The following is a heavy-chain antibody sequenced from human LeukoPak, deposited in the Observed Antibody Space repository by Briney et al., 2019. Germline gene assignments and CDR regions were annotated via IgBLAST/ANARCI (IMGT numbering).Heavy chain of an antibody. CDR2: IYHSGST. D-gene: IGHD2-21*02. CDR1: GGSISSGGYS. Sequence: SETLSLTCAVSGGSISSGGYSWSWIRQPPGKGLEWIGYIYHSGSTYYNPPLKSRVTISVDRSKNQFSLKLSSVTAADTAVYYCTRSCGGDCYKHAFDIWGQGTMVTVSS. J-gene: IGHJ3*02. CDR3: TRSCGGDCYKHAFDI. V-gene: IGHV4-30-2*01.